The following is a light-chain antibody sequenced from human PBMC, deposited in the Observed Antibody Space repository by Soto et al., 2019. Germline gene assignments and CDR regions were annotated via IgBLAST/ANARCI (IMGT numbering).Light chain of an antibody. CDR2: GAS. CDR3: HQFGSSPYT. J-gene: IGKJ2*01. Sequence: EIALTQSPGTLSLSPGERATLSCRASQSVSDNYLAWYQQKPGQAPRLLIYGASSGATGIPGRFRGSGSGTDVTLTISRVETADVAVYYCHQFGSSPYTFGQGTKLEI. V-gene: IGKV3-20*01. CDR1: QSVSDNY.